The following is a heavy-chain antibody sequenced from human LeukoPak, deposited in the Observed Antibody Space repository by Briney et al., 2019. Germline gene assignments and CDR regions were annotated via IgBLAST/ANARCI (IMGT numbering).Heavy chain of an antibody. CDR2: IYYSGST. V-gene: IGHV4-59*01. J-gene: IGHJ4*02. D-gene: IGHD6-19*01. CDR3: AREEVAVAGFDY. Sequence: SETLSLTCAVYGGSFSGYYWSWIRQPPGKGLEWIGYIYYSGSTNYNPSLKSRVTISVDTSKNQFSLKLSSVTAADTAVYYCAREEVAVAGFDYWGQGTLVTVSS. CDR1: GGSFSGYY.